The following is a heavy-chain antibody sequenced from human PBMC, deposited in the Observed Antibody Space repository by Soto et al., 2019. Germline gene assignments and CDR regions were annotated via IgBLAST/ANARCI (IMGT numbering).Heavy chain of an antibody. CDR3: ARERQWDPLPY. Sequence: VQLVQSGAEVKKPGASVKVSCEAYGYTFRNYGITWGRQAPGQGLEWIGWVSGYNRNTNYAQKFEDRVTMTTDTSTSIAYLELRRLRIDDTAVYYCARERQWDPLPYWGPGTLLVVS. V-gene: IGHV1-18*01. J-gene: IGHJ4*02. CDR2: VSGYNRNT. CDR1: GYTFRNYG. D-gene: IGHD1-26*01.